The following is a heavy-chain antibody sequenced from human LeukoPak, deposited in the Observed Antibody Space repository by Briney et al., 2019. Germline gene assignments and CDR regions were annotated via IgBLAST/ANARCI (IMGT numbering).Heavy chain of an antibody. J-gene: IGHJ5*01. V-gene: IGHV1-18*01. CDR2: ISAYNGNT. Sequence: ASVKVSCKASAYTFTSFGITWVRQAPGQGLEWMGWISAYNGNTNYAQKFQGRVTMTTDTSTNTAYMEMRSLRFDDTAVYYCAQNQRGSMSYFLDSWGQGTLDTVSS. CDR1: AYTFTSFG. D-gene: IGHD1-26*01. CDR3: AQNQRGSMSYFLDS.